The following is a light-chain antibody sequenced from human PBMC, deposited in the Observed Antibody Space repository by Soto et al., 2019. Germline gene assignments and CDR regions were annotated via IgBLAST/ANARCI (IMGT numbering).Light chain of an antibody. V-gene: IGLV1-40*01. Sequence: QSVLTQPPSVSGAPGQRVTISCTGSSSNIGAGYDVQWYQQLPGAAPKLLIYYNTDRPSGVPDRFSGSKSGTSASLAITGLQAEDEADYYCQSYDRSLSGGVFGGGTKLTVL. J-gene: IGLJ3*02. CDR3: QSYDRSLSGGV. CDR2: YNT. CDR1: SSNIGAGYD.